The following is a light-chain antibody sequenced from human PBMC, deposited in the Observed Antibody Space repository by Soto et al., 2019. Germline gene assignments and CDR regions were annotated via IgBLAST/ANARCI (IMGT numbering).Light chain of an antibody. CDR2: WAS. Sequence: DIMMTQSPHSLAVSLCERATINCKSSERLLYSVRNKSYFAWFQQKPRQPAKLLIYWASSREIGVTDRFSGSESGTDVTLSISSLQPEDVAVYYCQQYFSTPPLTFGGGTKVDI. V-gene: IGKV4-1*01. CDR3: QQYFSTPPLT. J-gene: IGKJ4*01. CDR1: ERLLYSVRNKSY.